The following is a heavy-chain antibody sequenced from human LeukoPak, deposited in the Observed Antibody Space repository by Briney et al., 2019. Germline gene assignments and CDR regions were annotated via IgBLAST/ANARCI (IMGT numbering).Heavy chain of an antibody. CDR2: ISSSSSYI. V-gene: IGHV3-21*01. CDR1: GFTFSSYS. J-gene: IGHJ5*02. Sequence: GGSLRLSCAASGFTFSSYSMNWVRQAPGKGLEWVSSISSSSSYIYYADSVKGRFTISRDNAKNSLYLQMNSLRAEDTAVYYCAREVRYDILTGYYPGWFDPWGQGTLVTVSS. D-gene: IGHD3-9*01. CDR3: AREVRYDILTGYYPGWFDP.